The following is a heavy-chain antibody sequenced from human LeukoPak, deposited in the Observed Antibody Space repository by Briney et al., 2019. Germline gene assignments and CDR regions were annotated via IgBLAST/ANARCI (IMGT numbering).Heavy chain of an antibody. D-gene: IGHD6-13*01. CDR3: TRVAYSSSWYSHFDY. Sequence: GGFLRFSCTASGFTSGDCAMSWFRLAPGKRLEWVGIIRSKAYGGTTEYAASVKARFTISRDDSTCIAYLQMNSLKAEDTAVYYCTRVAYSSSWYSHFDYWGQGTLVTVPS. J-gene: IGHJ4*02. V-gene: IGHV3-49*03. CDR1: GFTSGDCA. CDR2: IRSKAYGGTT.